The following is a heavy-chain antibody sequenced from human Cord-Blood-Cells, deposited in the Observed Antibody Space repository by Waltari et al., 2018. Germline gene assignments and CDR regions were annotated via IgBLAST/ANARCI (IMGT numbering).Heavy chain of an antibody. V-gene: IGHV1-69*01. CDR2: IIPIFGTA. J-gene: IGHJ6*03. CDR1: GGTFSSYA. CDR3: ASNIGYCSSTSCYFYMDV. D-gene: IGHD2-2*01. Sequence: QVQLVQSGAEVKKPGSSVKVSCKASGGTFSSYAISWVRPAPGQGLEWMGGIIPIFGTANYAQKFQGRVTITADESTSTAYMELSSLRSEDTAVYYCASNIGYCSSTSCYFYMDVWGKGTTVTVS.